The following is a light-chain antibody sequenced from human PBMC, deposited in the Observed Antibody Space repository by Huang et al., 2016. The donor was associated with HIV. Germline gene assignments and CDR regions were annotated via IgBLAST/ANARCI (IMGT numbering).Light chain of an antibody. CDR2: GAS. CDR3: QQYNMWPYT. Sequence: TQSPATLSVSPGENTTLSCRASQNIDNNLAWYQQKSGQVPSLLIYGASARSASTADRFSGSRSGTEFTLAISSLQSEDSGLYYCQQYNMWPYTFGQGTKLEI. V-gene: IGKV3-15*01. J-gene: IGKJ2*01. CDR1: QNIDNN.